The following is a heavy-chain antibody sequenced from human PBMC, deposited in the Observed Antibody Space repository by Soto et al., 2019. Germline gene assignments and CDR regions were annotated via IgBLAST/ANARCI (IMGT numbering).Heavy chain of an antibody. V-gene: IGHV4-30-4*01. J-gene: IGHJ5*02. D-gene: IGHD2-21*01. CDR3: ARGPGVDKVDL. Sequence: QVRLQESGPGLVEPSQTLSLTCTVSGGSITSGNYFWSWIRQSPGKGLEWIGHIYNSAYTYTNPSLMSRATISIDTSGTQFSLKLTSVTAADTAVYYCARGPGVDKVDLWGQGTLVTVSS. CDR2: IYNSAYT. CDR1: GGSITSGNYF.